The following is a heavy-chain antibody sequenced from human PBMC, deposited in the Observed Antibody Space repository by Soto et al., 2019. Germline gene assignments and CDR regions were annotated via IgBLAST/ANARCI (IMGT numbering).Heavy chain of an antibody. CDR3: AILVSRKKIAAVGTRDDAFDI. J-gene: IGHJ3*02. D-gene: IGHD6-13*01. Sequence: GASVKVSCKASGYTFTGYYMHWVRQAPGQGLEWMGWINPNSGGTNYAQKFQGWVTMTRDTSISTAYMELSRLRSDDTAVYYCAILVSRKKIAAVGTRDDAFDIWGQGTMVTVSS. CDR2: INPNSGGT. V-gene: IGHV1-2*04. CDR1: GYTFTGYY.